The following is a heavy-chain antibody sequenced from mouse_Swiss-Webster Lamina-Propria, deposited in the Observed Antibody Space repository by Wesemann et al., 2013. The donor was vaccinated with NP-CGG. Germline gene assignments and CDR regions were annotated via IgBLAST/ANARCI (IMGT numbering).Heavy chain of an antibody. CDR3: ARGYYGSSPPWFAY. D-gene: IGHD1-1*01. J-gene: IGHJ3*01. V-gene: IGHV5-9-3*01. CDR1: GFTFSSYA. CDR2: ISSGGSYT. Sequence: EVKLVESGGGLVKPGGSLKLSCAASGFTFSSYAMSWVRQTPEKRLEWVATISSGGSYTYYPDSVKGRFTISRDNAKNTLYLQMSSLRSEDTAMYYCARGYYGSSPPWFAYWGQGTLVTVSA.